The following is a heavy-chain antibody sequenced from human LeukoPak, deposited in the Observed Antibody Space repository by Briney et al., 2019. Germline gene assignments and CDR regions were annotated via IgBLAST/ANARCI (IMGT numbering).Heavy chain of an antibody. D-gene: IGHD6-13*01. V-gene: IGHV3-23*01. CDR1: GFTFSSYA. Sequence: PGASLRLSCAASGFTFSSYAMSWVRQAPGKGLEWVSAISGSGGSTYYADSVRGRFTISRDNSKNTLYLQMNSLRAEDTAVYYCARDSSSWHETPTFDYWGQGTLVTVSS. CDR2: ISGSGGST. CDR3: ARDSSSWHETPTFDY. J-gene: IGHJ4*02.